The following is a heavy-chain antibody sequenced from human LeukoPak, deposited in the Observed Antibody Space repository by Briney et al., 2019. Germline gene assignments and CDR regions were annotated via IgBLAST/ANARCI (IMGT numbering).Heavy chain of an antibody. CDR1: GGSISSGSYY. Sequence: KPPETLSLTCTVSGGSISSGSYYWGWIRQPPGKGLEWIGSIYYSGSTYYNPSLKSRVTISVDTSKNQLSLKLSSVTATDTAVYYCARLDYGDHDYWGQGTLVTVSS. CDR3: ARLDYGDHDY. D-gene: IGHD4-17*01. V-gene: IGHV4-39*01. CDR2: IYYSGST. J-gene: IGHJ4*02.